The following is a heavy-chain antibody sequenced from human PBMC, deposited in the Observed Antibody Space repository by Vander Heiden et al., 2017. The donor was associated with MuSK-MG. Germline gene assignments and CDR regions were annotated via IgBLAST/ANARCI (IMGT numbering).Heavy chain of an antibody. D-gene: IGHD2-2*01. CDR2: ISSSSSYI. Sequence: EVQLVESGGGLVKPGGSLRLSCAASGFTFRSYSMNWVRQAPGKGLEWVSSISSSSSYIYYADSVKGRFTISRDNAKNSLYLQMNSLRAEDTAVYYCARDDCSSTSCRQDKNWFDPWGQGTLVTVSS. J-gene: IGHJ5*02. CDR3: ARDDCSSTSCRQDKNWFDP. CDR1: GFTFRSYS. V-gene: IGHV3-21*01.